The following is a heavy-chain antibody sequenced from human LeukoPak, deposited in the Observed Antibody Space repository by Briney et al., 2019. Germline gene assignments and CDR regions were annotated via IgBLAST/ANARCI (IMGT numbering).Heavy chain of an antibody. V-gene: IGHV3-21*01. Sequence: GGSLRLSCAASGFTFSAYNMNWVRQAPGKGLEWVSSITGSSTYIYYADSLKGRFTISRDNAKNSLYLQMNNLRPEDTAVYYCARDRAGGDSSGFYFDYWGQGILVTVSS. CDR3: ARDRAGGDSSGFYFDY. J-gene: IGHJ4*02. D-gene: IGHD3-22*01. CDR1: GFTFSAYN. CDR2: ITGSSTYI.